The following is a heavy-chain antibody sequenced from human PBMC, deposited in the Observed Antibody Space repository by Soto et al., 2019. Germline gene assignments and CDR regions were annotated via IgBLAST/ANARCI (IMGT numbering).Heavy chain of an antibody. Sequence: QVQLVQSGAEVKKPGASVKVSCKASGYTFTGYYMHWVRQAPGQGLEWMGWINPNSGGTNYAQKFRGRVTMTRDTSISTAYMELSRLRSDDTAVYYCARRTYYYGSGSHWDYWGQGTLVTVSS. CDR1: GYTFTGYY. J-gene: IGHJ4*02. CDR2: INPNSGGT. D-gene: IGHD3-10*01. V-gene: IGHV1-2*02. CDR3: ARRTYYYGSGSHWDY.